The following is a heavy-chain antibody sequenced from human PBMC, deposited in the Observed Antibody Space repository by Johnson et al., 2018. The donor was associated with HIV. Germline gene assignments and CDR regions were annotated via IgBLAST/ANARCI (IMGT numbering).Heavy chain of an antibody. Sequence: QMLLVESGGGLVQPGGSLRLSCAASGFTFSSYGMHWVRQAPGKGLEWVAVISYDGSNKYYADSVKGRFTISRDNSKNTLYLQMNSLRAEDTAVYYCAKAGDYYDSSGYYDAFDIWGQGTMVTVSS. J-gene: IGHJ3*02. CDR2: ISYDGSNK. CDR1: GFTFSSYG. V-gene: IGHV3-30*18. CDR3: AKAGDYYDSSGYYDAFDI. D-gene: IGHD3-22*01.